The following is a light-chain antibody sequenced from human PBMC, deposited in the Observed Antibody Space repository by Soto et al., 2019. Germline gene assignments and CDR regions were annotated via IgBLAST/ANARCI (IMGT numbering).Light chain of an antibody. CDR2: TAS. J-gene: IGKJ4*01. CDR3: QQYYSYPLT. Sequence: DIQMTQSPTTLSASVGDRVTITCRASQSISRNLNWYQQKPGKAPELLIYTASNLQSGVPSRFSGSGSGTDFTLTISCLQSEDFATYYCQQYYSYPLTFGGGTKVDIK. CDR1: QSISRN. V-gene: IGKV1-39*01.